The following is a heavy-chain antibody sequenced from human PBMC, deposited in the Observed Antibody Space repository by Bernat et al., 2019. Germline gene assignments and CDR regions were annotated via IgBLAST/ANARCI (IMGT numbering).Heavy chain of an antibody. CDR3: ARADLGDTAMAHYYYYMDV. D-gene: IGHD5-18*01. J-gene: IGHJ6*03. Sequence: EVQLVESGGGLVQPGGSLRLSCAASGFTFSSYWMHWVRQAPGKGLVWVSRINSDGISTSYADYVKGRFTISRDKDKNTLYLQMNSLSAEYKAVYYCARADLGDTAMAHYYYYMDVWGKGTTFTVSS. CDR1: GFTFSSYW. CDR2: INSDGIST. V-gene: IGHV3-74*01.